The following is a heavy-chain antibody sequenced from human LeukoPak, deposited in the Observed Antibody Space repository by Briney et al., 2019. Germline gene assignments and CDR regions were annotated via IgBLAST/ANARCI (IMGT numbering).Heavy chain of an antibody. CDR3: ARVAERTWLPYDAAFDI. Sequence: KPSETLSLTCAVYGGSFSGYYWSWIRQPPGKGLEWIGEINHSGTTTYNPSLMRRLTISVDTSKSQFSLNLTSVTAADTAMYYCARVAERTWLPYDAAFDIWGLGTMVTVSS. J-gene: IGHJ3*02. V-gene: IGHV4-34*01. D-gene: IGHD3-9*01. CDR2: INHSGTT. CDR1: GGSFSGYY.